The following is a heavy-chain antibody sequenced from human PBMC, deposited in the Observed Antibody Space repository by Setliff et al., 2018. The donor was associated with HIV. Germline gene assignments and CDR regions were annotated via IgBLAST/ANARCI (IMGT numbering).Heavy chain of an antibody. CDR3: ARASRWGSIPFDY. V-gene: IGHV4-31*03. D-gene: IGHD2-21*01. Sequence: PSETLSLTCTVSGDSIGFSGYFWSWIRQHPGKGLEWIGYIYYSGSTFYNPSLKSRAAISIDTSKNQFFLKLKSVTAADTAVYFCARASRWGSIPFDYWGQGTLVTVSS. J-gene: IGHJ4*02. CDR2: IYYSGST. CDR1: GDSIGFSGYF.